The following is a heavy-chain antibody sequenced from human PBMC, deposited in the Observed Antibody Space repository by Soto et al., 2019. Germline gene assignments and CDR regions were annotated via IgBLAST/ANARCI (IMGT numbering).Heavy chain of an antibody. D-gene: IGHD2-21*01. J-gene: IGHJ4*02. CDR1: AGSISSGGYS. Sequence: SETLSLTCAVSAGSISSGGYSWSWIRQPPGKGLEWIGYIYHSGSTYYNPSLKSRVTISVDRSKNQFSLKLSSVTAADTSVYYCARGNVVAIDYWGQGTLVTVSS. CDR3: ARGNVVAIDY. V-gene: IGHV4-30-2*01. CDR2: IYHSGST.